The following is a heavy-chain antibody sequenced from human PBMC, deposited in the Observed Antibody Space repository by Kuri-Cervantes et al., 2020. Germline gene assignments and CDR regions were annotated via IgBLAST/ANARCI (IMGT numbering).Heavy chain of an antibody. J-gene: IGHJ6*03. D-gene: IGHD2-8*01. CDR3: ARGWHYCTNGVCYNYYYYYMDV. V-gene: IGHV3-30*19. CDR2: ISYDGSNK. CDR1: GFTFSRYG. Sequence: LSLTCAASGFTFSRYGMHWVRQAPGKGLEWVAVISYDGSNKYYADSVKGRFTISRDNSKNTLYLQMNSLRAEDTAVYYCARGWHYCTNGVCYNYYYYYMDVWGKGTTVTVSS.